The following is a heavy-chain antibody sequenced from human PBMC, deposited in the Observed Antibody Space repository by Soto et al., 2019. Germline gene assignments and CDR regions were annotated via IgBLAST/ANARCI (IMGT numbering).Heavy chain of an antibody. CDR3: ARSVAVPGAHIDY. D-gene: IGHD6-19*01. Sequence: PSETLSLTCRASGGSISGSYWSWIRQPPGKGLEWLGYVYYTGSTNYSPSLRSRVSISVDTSKNEFSLRLSSVTAADTAVYFCARSVAVPGAHIDYWGQGTQVTVSS. V-gene: IGHV4-59*01. CDR1: GGSISGSY. CDR2: VYYTGST. J-gene: IGHJ4*02.